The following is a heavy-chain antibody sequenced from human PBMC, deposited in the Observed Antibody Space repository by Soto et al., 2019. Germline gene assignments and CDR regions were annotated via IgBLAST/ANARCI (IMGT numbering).Heavy chain of an antibody. CDR1: GGSFSGYY. CDR3: ARENGYCSSTSCPPAPCYFYYLDV. J-gene: IGHJ6*03. CDR2: INHSGST. Sequence: QVQLQQWGAGLLKPSETLSLTCAVYGGSFSGYYWSWIRQPPGKGLEWIGEINHSGSTNYNPSLKSRVTISVDKSKRQFSLKLSSVTAAATAVYYCARENGYCSSTSCPPAPCYFYYLDVWGKGTTVTVSS. V-gene: IGHV4-34*01. D-gene: IGHD2-2*01.